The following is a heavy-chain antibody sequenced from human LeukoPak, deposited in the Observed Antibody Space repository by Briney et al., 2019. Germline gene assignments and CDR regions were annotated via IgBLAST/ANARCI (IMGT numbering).Heavy chain of an antibody. V-gene: IGHV3-11*06. CDR1: GFTFSDYY. Sequence: GGSLRLSCAASGFTFSDYYMSWIRQAPGKGLEWVSYISSGSSYTNYADSVKGRFTISRDNAKNSLYLQMNSLRAEDTAVYYCARVGHIVAAGTYDYWGQGTLVTVSS. CDR2: ISSGSSYT. CDR3: ARVGHIVAAGTYDY. J-gene: IGHJ4*02. D-gene: IGHD6-13*01.